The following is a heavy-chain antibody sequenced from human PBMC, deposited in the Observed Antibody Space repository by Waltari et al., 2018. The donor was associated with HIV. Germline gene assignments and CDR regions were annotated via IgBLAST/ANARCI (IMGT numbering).Heavy chain of an antibody. J-gene: IGHJ6*02. CDR2: IIPLFGEA. Sequence: QVQLVQSGAEVKKPGSSVKVSCKAAGGTVSSSDIGWVRQAPGQGLEWMGAIIPLFGEANYAQKFQGRLTITADESTSTAYMGLSSLRSEDTAVYYCARVPDRSGYQRYAMDVWGQGTTVTVS. CDR1: GGTVSSSD. V-gene: IGHV1-69*01. D-gene: IGHD3-22*01. CDR3: ARVPDRSGYQRYAMDV.